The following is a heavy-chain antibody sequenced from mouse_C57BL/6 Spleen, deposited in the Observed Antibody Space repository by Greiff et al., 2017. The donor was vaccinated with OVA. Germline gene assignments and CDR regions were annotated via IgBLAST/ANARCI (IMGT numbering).Heavy chain of an antibody. CDR1: GYTFTSYG. Sequence: QVQLQQSGAELARPGASVKLSCKASGYTFTSYGISWVKQRTGQGLEWIGEIYPRSGNTYYNEKFKGKATLTADKSSSTAYMELRSLTSEDSAVYFCARARITTVVATDYAMDYWGQGTSVTVSS. CDR3: ARARITTVVATDYAMDY. D-gene: IGHD1-1*01. V-gene: IGHV1-81*01. J-gene: IGHJ4*01. CDR2: IYPRSGNT.